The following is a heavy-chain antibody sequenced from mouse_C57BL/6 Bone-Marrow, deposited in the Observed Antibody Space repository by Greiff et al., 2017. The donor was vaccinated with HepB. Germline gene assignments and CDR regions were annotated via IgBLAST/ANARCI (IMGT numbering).Heavy chain of an antibody. CDR3: LAGSFDY. CDR1: GYAFTNYL. D-gene: IGHD3-3*01. V-gene: IGHV1-54*01. CDR2: SNPGSGGT. Sequence: QVQLQQSGAELVRPGTSVKVSCKASGYAFTNYLIEWVKQRPGQGLEWIGVSNPGSGGTNYNEKFKGKATLTADKSSSTAYMQLSSLTSEDSAVYFCLAGSFDYWGQGTTLTVSS. J-gene: IGHJ2*01.